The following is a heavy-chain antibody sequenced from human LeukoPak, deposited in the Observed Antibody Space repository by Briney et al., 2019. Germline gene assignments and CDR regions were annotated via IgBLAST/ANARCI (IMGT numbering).Heavy chain of an antibody. V-gene: IGHV3-7*05. D-gene: IGHD5-12*01. CDR1: GFTSSTYW. CDR3: ARGSGYNYFLFDY. Sequence: GGSLRLSCAASGFTSSTYWMSWVRQAPGKGPEWLANINQGGSETNYVDSAKGRFTISRDNAQNLLFLQMNGLRAEDTAVYYCARGSGYNYFLFDYWGQGTQVTVSS. J-gene: IGHJ4*02. CDR2: INQGGSET.